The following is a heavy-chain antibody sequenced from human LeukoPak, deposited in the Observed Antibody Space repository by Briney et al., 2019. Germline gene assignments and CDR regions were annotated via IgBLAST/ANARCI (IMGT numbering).Heavy chain of an antibody. J-gene: IGHJ4*02. V-gene: IGHV4-59*10. D-gene: IGHD2/OR15-2a*01. CDR2: IYISGNT. CDR3: ASDLFFVDY. CDR1: GGTFSGYY. Sequence: PSETLSLTCAVYGGTFSGYYWSWIRQPAGKGLEWIGRIYISGNTNYNPSLKSRVTISVDTSKNQFSLKLSSVTAADTAVYYCASDLFFVDYWGQGTLVTVSS.